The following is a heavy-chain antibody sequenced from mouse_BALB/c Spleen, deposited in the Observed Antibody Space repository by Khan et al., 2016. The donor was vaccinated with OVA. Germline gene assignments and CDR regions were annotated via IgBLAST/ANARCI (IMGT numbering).Heavy chain of an antibody. CDR3: ARSVYGSLGY. J-gene: IGHJ2*01. CDR2: IYPGSGSP. V-gene: IGHV1-77*01. CDR1: GYTFTDYI. D-gene: IGHD1-1*01. Sequence: QVRLQQSGPVLVKPGASVKMSCKASGYTFTDYIINWVRQRTGQGLEWIGQIYPGSGSPYYNEKFKGKATLTADKSSNTAYMQLRSLTCEDSAVYFCARSVYGSLGYWGQGTTLTVSS.